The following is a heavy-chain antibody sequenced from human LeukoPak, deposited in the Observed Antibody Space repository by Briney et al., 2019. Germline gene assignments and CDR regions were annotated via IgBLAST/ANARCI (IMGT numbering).Heavy chain of an antibody. V-gene: IGHV4-59*12. Sequence: SETLSLTCTVSGGSISTFYWSWIRQPPGKGLEWIGNVYHSGSTNYNPSLKSRVTISVDKSKNQFSLKLSSVTAADTAVYYCASRSYSSDYWGQGTLVTVSS. CDR3: ASRSYSSDY. CDR1: GGSISTFY. CDR2: VYHSGST. J-gene: IGHJ4*02. D-gene: IGHD1-26*01.